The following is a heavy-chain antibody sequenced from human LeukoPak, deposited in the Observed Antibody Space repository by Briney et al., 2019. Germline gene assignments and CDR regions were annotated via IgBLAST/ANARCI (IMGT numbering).Heavy chain of an antibody. V-gene: IGHV3-69-1*01. Sequence: KTGGSLRLSCAASGFTFSDYDMTWIRQGPGKGLEWVSYITTSSYTYYADSVKGRFTISRDNAKNSLYLHMNSLRVEDTAVYYCARDGTWGPGTLVTVSS. CDR2: ITTSSYT. D-gene: IGHD1-26*01. CDR1: GFTFSDYD. CDR3: ARDGT. J-gene: IGHJ5*02.